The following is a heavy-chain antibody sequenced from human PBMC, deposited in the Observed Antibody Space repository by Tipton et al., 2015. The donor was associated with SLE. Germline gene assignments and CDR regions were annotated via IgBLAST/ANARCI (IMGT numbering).Heavy chain of an antibody. D-gene: IGHD6-6*01. V-gene: IGHV3-23*01. J-gene: IGHJ4*02. Sequence: SLRLSCAASGFTFSSYSMNWVRQAPGKGLEWVSAISGSGGSTYCADSVKGRFTIPRDNSKNTLYLPMNSLRAEDTAVDYCASSSSYYFDYGGQGTLVTVSS. CDR2: ISGSGGST. CDR1: GFTFSSYS. CDR3: ASSSSYYFDY.